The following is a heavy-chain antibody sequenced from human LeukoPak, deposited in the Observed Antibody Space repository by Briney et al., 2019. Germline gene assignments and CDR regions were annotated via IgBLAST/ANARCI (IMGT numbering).Heavy chain of an antibody. CDR3: GKDSRTGGPRAFDS. J-gene: IGHJ4*02. CDR1: GFTFSSYA. V-gene: IGHV3-23*01. Sequence: GGSLRLSCAASGFTFSSYAMTWVRQAPGKGLEWVSTISYAGSSSYYADSVKGRFTISRDNSKNTLYLQMGSLRAEDTAIYYCGKDSRTGGPRAFDSWGQGTLVAVSS. D-gene: IGHD2-8*02. CDR2: ISYAGSSS.